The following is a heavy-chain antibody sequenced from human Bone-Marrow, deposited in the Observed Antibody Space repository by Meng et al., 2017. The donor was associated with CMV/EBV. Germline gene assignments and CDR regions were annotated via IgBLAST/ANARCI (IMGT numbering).Heavy chain of an antibody. CDR3: ARRESYQQGYGMDV. Sequence: GESLKISCAASGFTFSDHYMSWIRQAPGKGLEWLSYISGSGSTIYYADSVKGRFTISRDNAKNSLSLQMNSLRAEDTAVYYCARRESYQQGYGMDVWGQGPTVTVSS. D-gene: IGHD2-2*01. V-gene: IGHV3-11*01. CDR2: ISGSGSTI. J-gene: IGHJ6*02. CDR1: GFTFSDHY.